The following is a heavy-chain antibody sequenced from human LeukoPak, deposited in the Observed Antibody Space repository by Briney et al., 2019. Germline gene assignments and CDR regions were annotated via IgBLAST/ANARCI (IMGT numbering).Heavy chain of an antibody. CDR1: GGSISSYY. D-gene: IGHD3-10*01. V-gene: IGHV4-59*01. J-gene: IGHJ5*02. CDR3: ARDYYGSGSHNWFDP. CDR2: IYYSGST. Sequence: SETLSLTCTVSGGSISSYYWSWIRQPPGKGLEWIGYIYYSGSTNYNPSLKSRVTISVDSSKNQFSLKLSSVTAADTAVYYCARDYYGSGSHNWFDPWGQGTLVTVSS.